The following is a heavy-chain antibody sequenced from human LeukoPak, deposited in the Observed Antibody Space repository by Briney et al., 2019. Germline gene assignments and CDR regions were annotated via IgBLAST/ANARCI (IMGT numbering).Heavy chain of an antibody. CDR3: ARGKVGATGVGFDY. CDR1: GGSISSGDYY. J-gene: IGHJ4*02. CDR2: IYYSGST. D-gene: IGHD1-26*01. Sequence: SETLSLTCTVPGGSISSGDYYWSWIRQPPGKGLEWIGYIYYSGSTYYNPSLKSRVTISVDTSKNQFSLKLSSVTAADAAVYYCARGKVGATGVGFDYWGQGTLVTVSS. V-gene: IGHV4-30-4*08.